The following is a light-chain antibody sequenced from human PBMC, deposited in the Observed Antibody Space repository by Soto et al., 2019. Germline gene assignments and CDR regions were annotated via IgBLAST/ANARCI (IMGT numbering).Light chain of an antibody. CDR2: AAS. CDR3: QQYNAYSRT. J-gene: IGKJ1*01. Sequence: VIWMTQSPSLLSASTGDRVTISCRMSQGISSYLAWYQQKPGKAPELLIYAASTLERGVPLRFSGSGSGTEFTLTINSMQPDDFATYYCQQYNAYSRTFGQGTKVDIK. CDR1: QGISSY. V-gene: IGKV1D-8*03.